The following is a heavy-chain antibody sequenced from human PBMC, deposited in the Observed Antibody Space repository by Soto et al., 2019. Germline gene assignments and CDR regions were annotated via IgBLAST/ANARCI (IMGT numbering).Heavy chain of an antibody. CDR2: IIPIFGTA. D-gene: IGHD4-17*01. CDR3: ARATNPSINPLDYGDEPFDY. CDR1: GGTFSSYA. Sequence: ASVKVSCKASGGTFSSYAISWVRQAPGQGLEWMGGIIPIFGTANCAQKFQGRVTITADESTSTAYMELSSLRSEDTAVYYCARATNPSINPLDYGDEPFDYWGQGTLVTVSS. J-gene: IGHJ4*02. V-gene: IGHV1-69*13.